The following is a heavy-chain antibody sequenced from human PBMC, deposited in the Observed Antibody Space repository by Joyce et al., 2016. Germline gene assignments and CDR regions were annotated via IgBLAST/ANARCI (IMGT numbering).Heavy chain of an antibody. J-gene: IGHJ5*02. CDR2: INHSGST. D-gene: IGHD7-27*01. CDR1: GGSFSGYY. V-gene: IGHV4-34*01. CDR3: ARGPRSNWGLVWFDP. Sequence: QVQLQQWGAGLLKPSETLSLTCAVYGGSFSGYYWSWIRQPPGKGLEWIGEINHSGSTNYNPSLKSRGNISVDTSKNQFSLKLSSVTAADTAVYYCARGPRSNWGLVWFDPWGQGTLVTVSS.